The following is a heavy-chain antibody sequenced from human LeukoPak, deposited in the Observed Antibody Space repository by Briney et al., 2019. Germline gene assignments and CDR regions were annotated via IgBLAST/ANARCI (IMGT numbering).Heavy chain of an antibody. CDR1: GFTFSSYS. CDR2: MYSGGST. V-gene: IGHV3-66*01. J-gene: IGHJ6*02. CDR3: AREQVVVGRGYYGMDV. D-gene: IGHD2-2*01. Sequence: PGGSLRLSCAASGFTFSSYSMNWVRQAPGKGLEWVSVMYSGGSTFYGDSVKGRFTISRDNSMNTLYLQMNSLRVDDTAVYYCAREQVVVGRGYYGMDVWGQETMVTVSS.